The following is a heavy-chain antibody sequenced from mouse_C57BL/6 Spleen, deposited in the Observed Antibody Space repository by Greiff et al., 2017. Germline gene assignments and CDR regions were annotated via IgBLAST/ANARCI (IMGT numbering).Heavy chain of an antibody. J-gene: IGHJ2*01. CDR1: GFSLSTSGMG. CDR3: ARLIYYGNYGYFDY. D-gene: IGHD2-1*01. CDR2: IYWDDDK. V-gene: IGHV8-12*01. Sequence: QVTLKESGPGILQSSQTLSLTCSFSGFSLSTSGMGVSWIRQPSGKGLEWLAHIYWDDDKRYNPSLKSRLTISKDTSRNQVFLKITSVDTADTATYYCARLIYYGNYGYFDYWGQGTTLTVSS.